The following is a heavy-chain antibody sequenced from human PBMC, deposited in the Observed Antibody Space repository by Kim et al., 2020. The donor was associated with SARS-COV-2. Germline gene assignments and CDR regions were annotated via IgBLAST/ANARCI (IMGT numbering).Heavy chain of an antibody. J-gene: IGHJ4*02. V-gene: IGHV3-23*03. CDR1: GFTFSSYA. D-gene: IGHD1-26*01. CDR2: IYSGGSST. CDR3: AKGALGGDYFDY. Sequence: GGSLRLSCAASGFTFSSYAMSWVRQAPGKGLEWVSVIYSGGSSTYYADSVKGRFTISRDNSKNTLYLQMNSLRAEDTAVYYCAKGALGGDYFDYWGQGTLVTVSS.